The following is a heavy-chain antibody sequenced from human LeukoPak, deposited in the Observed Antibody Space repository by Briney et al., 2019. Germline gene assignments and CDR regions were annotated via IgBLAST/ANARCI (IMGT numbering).Heavy chain of an antibody. CDR1: GFTFSSYD. CDR2: IGTAGDT. CDR3: ARDPCRSGGGCEGWFDP. Sequence: GSLRLSCAASGFTFSSYDMHWVRQATGKGLEWVSAIGTAGDTYYPGSVKGRFTISRENAKNSLYLQMNSLRAEDTAVYYCARDPCRSGGGCEGWFDPWGQGTLVTVSS. V-gene: IGHV3-13*01. D-gene: IGHD2-15*01. J-gene: IGHJ5*02.